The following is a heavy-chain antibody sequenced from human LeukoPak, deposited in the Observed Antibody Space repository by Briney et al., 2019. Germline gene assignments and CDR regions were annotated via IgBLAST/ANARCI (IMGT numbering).Heavy chain of an antibody. D-gene: IGHD4-23*01. CDR3: ARGKELLRWPKSVDY. CDR2: IYYSGST. CDR1: GXSISSGGYY. Sequence: SETLSLTCTVSGXSISSGGYYWSWIRQHPGKGLEWIWYIYYSGSTYYNPSLKRRVTISIDTSKNQFSLKLSSVTAAYTAVYYCARGKELLRWPKSVDYWGQGTLVTVSS. J-gene: IGHJ4*02. V-gene: IGHV4-31*03.